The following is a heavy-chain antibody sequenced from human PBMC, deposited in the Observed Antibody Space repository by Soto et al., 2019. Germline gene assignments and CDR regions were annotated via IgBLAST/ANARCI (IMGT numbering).Heavy chain of an antibody. CDR2: MNPNSGNT. J-gene: IGHJ6*03. CDR3: ERGGGGGWAGELATGIMDV. V-gene: IGHV1-8*01. CDR1: GYTFTSYD. D-gene: IGHD3-16*01. Sequence: ASVKVSCKASGYTFTSYDINWVRQATGQGRERMGWMNPNSGNTGYAQKFQGRVTMTRHTSISTAYMELRGRRSKDTGGHHCERGGGGGWAGELATGIMDVWGKGTTVTVSS.